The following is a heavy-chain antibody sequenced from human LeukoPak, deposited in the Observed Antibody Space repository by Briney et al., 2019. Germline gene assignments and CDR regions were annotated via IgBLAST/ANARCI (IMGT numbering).Heavy chain of an antibody. V-gene: IGHV3-11*01. Sequence: GGSLRLPCAASGFTFSDHYMSWIRQAPGKGLEWVAYISHNGNTVYYADSVKGRFTISRDNAKNSLYLQMNSLRAEDTAVYYCARARGETYFDYWGQGTLVTVSS. J-gene: IGHJ4*02. CDR3: ARARGETYFDY. CDR2: ISHNGNTV. CDR1: GFTFSDHY. D-gene: IGHD3-16*01.